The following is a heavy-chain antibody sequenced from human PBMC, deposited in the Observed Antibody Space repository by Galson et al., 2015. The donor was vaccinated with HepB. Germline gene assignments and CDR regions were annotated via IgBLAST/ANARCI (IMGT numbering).Heavy chain of an antibody. V-gene: IGHV3-21*01. CDR1: GFIFKNFV. Sequence: SLRLSCAASGFIFKNFVMTWVRQAPGMGLEWVSSINSVSSHIYYADSVRGRFTISRDNAKNSLSLQMNSLRVEDTAVYYCVRARREVLRFFDSDHWGQGTLVTVSS. CDR3: VRARREVLRFFDSDH. J-gene: IGHJ4*02. D-gene: IGHD3-3*01. CDR2: INSVSSHI.